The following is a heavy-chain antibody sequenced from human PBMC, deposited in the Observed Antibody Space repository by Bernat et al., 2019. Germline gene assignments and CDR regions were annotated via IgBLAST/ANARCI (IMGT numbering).Heavy chain of an antibody. CDR3: ARDTYYESSGFYPY. D-gene: IGHD3-22*01. Sequence: EVQLVESGGALVQPGGSLRLSCAASGFPFSSYSMNWVRQAPGKGLEWVSYISSSSSTKFYADSMNGRFTITKDNAQNSLYLQMNSLGDEDTAVYYCARDTYYESSGFYPYWGQGTLVTVSS. J-gene: IGHJ4*02. V-gene: IGHV3-48*02. CDR1: GFPFSSYS. CDR2: ISSSSSTK.